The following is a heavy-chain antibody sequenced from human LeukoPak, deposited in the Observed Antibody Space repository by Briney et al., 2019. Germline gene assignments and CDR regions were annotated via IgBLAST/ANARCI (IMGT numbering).Heavy chain of an antibody. CDR1: GGSFSGYY. CDR2: INHSGGT. J-gene: IGHJ4*02. Sequence: SETLSLTCAVYGGSFSGYYWSWIRQPPGKGLEWIGEINHSGGTKYNPSLKSRVTISVDTSKNQFSLKLSSVTAADTAVYYCAMNYYGSGSHRSGFDYWGQGTLVTVSS. D-gene: IGHD3-10*01. V-gene: IGHV4-34*01. CDR3: AMNYYGSGSHRSGFDY.